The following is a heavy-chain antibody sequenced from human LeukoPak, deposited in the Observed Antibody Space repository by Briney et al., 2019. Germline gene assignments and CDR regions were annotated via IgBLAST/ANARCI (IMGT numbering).Heavy chain of an antibody. Sequence: GGSLRLSCAASGFTFSDYYMSWIRQAPGKGLEWVSYISNSGSTIYYADSVKGRFTISRDNAKKSLYLRMNSLRAEDTAVYYCARAGYSSSGDYWGQGTLVTVSS. CDR3: ARAGYSSSGDY. CDR1: GFTFSDYY. V-gene: IGHV3-11*01. CDR2: ISNSGSTI. J-gene: IGHJ4*02. D-gene: IGHD6-13*01.